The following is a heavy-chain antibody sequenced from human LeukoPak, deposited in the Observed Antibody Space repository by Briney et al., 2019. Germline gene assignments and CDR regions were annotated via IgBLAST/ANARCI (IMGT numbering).Heavy chain of an antibody. D-gene: IGHD2-2*02. CDR3: ARETDIVVVPAAIGDAFDI. V-gene: IGHV3-21*01. Sequence: GGSLRLSSAASGFTFSSYSMNWVRQAPGKGLEWVSSISSSSSYIYYADSVKGRFTISRDNAKNSLYLQMNSLRAEDTAVYYCARETDIVVVPAAIGDAFDIWGQGTMVTVSS. CDR2: ISSSSSYI. CDR1: GFTFSSYS. J-gene: IGHJ3*02.